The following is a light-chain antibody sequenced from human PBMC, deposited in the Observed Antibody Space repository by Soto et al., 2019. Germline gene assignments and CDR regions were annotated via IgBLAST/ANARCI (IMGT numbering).Light chain of an antibody. CDR2: DDN. Sequence: QSVLTQPPSGSAAPGQKVTISCSGSSSNIGGNSVSWYQQLPGTAPKLLIYDDNKRPSGITDRFSGSKSDTSATLGITGLQTGDEADYYCGSGDSRLSAYVFGTGTKVIVL. CDR3: GSGDSRLSAYV. V-gene: IGLV1-51*01. J-gene: IGLJ1*01. CDR1: SSNIGGNS.